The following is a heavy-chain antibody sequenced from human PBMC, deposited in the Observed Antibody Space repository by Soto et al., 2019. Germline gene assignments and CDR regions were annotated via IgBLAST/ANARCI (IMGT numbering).Heavy chain of an antibody. CDR3: ARDLEQWGLWTLPDY. Sequence: PGESLKISCAASGFTFSSYAMHWVRQAPGKGLEWVAVISYDGSNKYYADSVKGRFTISRDNSKNTLYLQMNSLRAEDTAVYYCARDLEQWGLWTLPDYWGQGTLVTVSS. V-gene: IGHV3-30-3*01. J-gene: IGHJ4*02. CDR2: ISYDGSNK. D-gene: IGHD6-19*01. CDR1: GFTFSSYA.